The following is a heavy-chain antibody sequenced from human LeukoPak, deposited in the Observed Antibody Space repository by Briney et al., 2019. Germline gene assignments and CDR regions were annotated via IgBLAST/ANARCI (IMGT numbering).Heavy chain of an antibody. Sequence: EASVKVSCKASGGTFSSYAISWVRQAPGQGLEWMGRIIPILGIANYAQKFQGRVTITTDESTSTAYMELSSLRSEDTAVYYCARDGGSYSTNFDYWGQGTLVTVSS. CDR1: GGTFSSYA. CDR3: ARDGGSYSTNFDY. D-gene: IGHD1-26*01. J-gene: IGHJ4*02. V-gene: IGHV1-69*04. CDR2: IIPILGIA.